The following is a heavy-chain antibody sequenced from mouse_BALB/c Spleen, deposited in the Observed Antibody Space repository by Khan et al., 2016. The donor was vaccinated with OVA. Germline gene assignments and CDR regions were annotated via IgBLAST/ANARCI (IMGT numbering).Heavy chain of an antibody. CDR1: GFTFSSYT. CDR3: TRDGNYAHWYFDV. J-gene: IGHJ1*01. V-gene: IGHV5-6-4*01. Sequence: EVELVESGGDLVKPGGSLKLSCAASGFTFSSYTMSWVRQTPEKRLEWVATISSGGSYTYYPDSVKGRFTIYRDNAKNTLYLQMSSLKSEDTAMYDCTRDGNYAHWYFDVWGAGTTVTVSS. CDR2: ISSGGSYT. D-gene: IGHD2-1*01.